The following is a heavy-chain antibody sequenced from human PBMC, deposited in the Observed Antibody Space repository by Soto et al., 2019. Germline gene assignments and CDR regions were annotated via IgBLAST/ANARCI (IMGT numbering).Heavy chain of an antibody. CDR1: GFTFSSYG. V-gene: IGHV3-30*18. J-gene: IGHJ4*02. CDR2: ISYDGSNK. CDR3: AKGLWFGTLPAYFDY. Sequence: GGSLRLSCAASGFTFSSYGMHWVRQAPGKGLEWVAVISYDGSNKYYADSVKGRFTISRDNSKNTLYLQMNSLRAEDTAVYYCAKGLWFGTLPAYFDYWGQGTLVTVSS. D-gene: IGHD3-10*01.